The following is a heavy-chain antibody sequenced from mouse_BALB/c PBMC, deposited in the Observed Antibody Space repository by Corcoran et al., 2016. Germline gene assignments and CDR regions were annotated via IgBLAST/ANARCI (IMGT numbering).Heavy chain of an antibody. CDR3: ARGNLYYGYFDY. V-gene: IGHV9-3-1*01. Sequence: QIQLVQSGPELKKPGETVKISCKASGYTFTNYGMNWVKQAPGKGLKWMGWINTYTGEPTYADDFKGRFAFSLETSASTAYLQINNLENENTATYFCARGNLYYGYFDYWGQGTTLTVSS. J-gene: IGHJ2*01. D-gene: IGHD1-1*01. CDR1: GYTFTNYG. CDR2: INTYTGEP.